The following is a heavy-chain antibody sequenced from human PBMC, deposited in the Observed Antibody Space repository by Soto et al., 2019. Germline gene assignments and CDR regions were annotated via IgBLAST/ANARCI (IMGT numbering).Heavy chain of an antibody. CDR2: ISAYNGNT. V-gene: IGHV1-18*01. CDR1: GYTITSYG. D-gene: IGHD6-19*01. Sequence: APVSVSCRASGYTITSYGISWVRQAHGQGLEWMGWISAYNGNTNYAQKLQGRVTMTTDTSTSTAYMELRSLRSDDTAVYYCARQFGLESGTGQYSSGWYPFDYWGQGTLVTVSS. CDR3: ARQFGLESGTGQYSSGWYPFDY. J-gene: IGHJ4*02.